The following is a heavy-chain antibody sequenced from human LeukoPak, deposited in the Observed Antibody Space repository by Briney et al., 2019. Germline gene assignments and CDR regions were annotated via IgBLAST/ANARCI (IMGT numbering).Heavy chain of an antibody. CDR3: ATGGDRRKVGY. CDR2: IYYSGNT. Sequence: PSETLSLTCTVSGVSITSNYWNWIRQPPGKGLEWIGYIYYSGNTNYNPSLKSRVTMSQDTSKNQVSLKLTSVTAADTAVYYCATGGDRRKVGYWGQGTLVTASS. J-gene: IGHJ4*02. D-gene: IGHD2-21*02. V-gene: IGHV4-59*08. CDR1: GVSITSNY.